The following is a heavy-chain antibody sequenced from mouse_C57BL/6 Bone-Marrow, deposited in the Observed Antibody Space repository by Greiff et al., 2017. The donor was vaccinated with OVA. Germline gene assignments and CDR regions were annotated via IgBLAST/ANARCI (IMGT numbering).Heavy chain of an antibody. CDR3: ARGSRDYGSSSDY. CDR2: IEPSYSET. V-gene: IGHV1-52*01. Sequence: QLQQPGAELVRPGSSVKLSCKASGYTFTSYWMHWVKQRPIQGLEWIGNIEPSYSETHYHQKFKDKATLTVDKSSSPAYRQLSSLTAEDAAVYDGARGSRDYGSSSDYWGQGTTLTVSS. J-gene: IGHJ2*01. D-gene: IGHD1-1*01. CDR1: GYTFTSYW.